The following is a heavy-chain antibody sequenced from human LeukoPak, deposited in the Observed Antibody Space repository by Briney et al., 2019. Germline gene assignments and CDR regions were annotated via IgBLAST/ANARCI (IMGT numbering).Heavy chain of an antibody. J-gene: IGHJ4*02. CDR2: MHYSGSP. CDR1: GGSISSYY. CDR3: ARVASSGATGLSTGDY. Sequence: PSETLSLTCTVSGGSISSYYWSWIRQPPGKGLEWLGYMHYSGSPNYNPSLKSRLTISVDTSQNQFSLKLSSVTAADTAVYYCARVASSGATGLSTGDYWGQGTLVTVSS. V-gene: IGHV4-59*12. D-gene: IGHD1-26*01.